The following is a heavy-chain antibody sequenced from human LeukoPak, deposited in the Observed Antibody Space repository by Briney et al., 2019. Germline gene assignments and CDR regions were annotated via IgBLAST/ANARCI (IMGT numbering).Heavy chain of an antibody. CDR2: ISGGGDIT. V-gene: IGHV3-23*01. J-gene: IGHJ4*02. Sequence: HPGGSLRLSCAASGFTVSSNYMSWVRQAPGKGLEWVSGISGGGDITYYADSVTGRFTISRDNSKDTLFLQMHSLRPGDTAVYYCVREDTPATANYWGQGTLVTISS. CDR1: GFTVSSNY. D-gene: IGHD2-21*02. CDR3: VREDTPATANY.